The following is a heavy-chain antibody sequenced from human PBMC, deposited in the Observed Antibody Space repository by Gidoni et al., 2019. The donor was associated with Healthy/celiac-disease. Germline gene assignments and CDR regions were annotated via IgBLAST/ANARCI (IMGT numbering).Heavy chain of an antibody. D-gene: IGHD3-9*01. CDR1: GFTFNSSS. CDR3: ARDRCYDILTGYPYDYYGIDV. CDR2: ISSSSSYI. J-gene: IGHJ6*02. V-gene: IGHV3-21*01. Sequence: VQPVESGGGLVKPAGSLRLSCAAAGFTFNSSSMNWIRQAPGKWLAWVSSISSSSSYIYYADSVKGRFTISRDNAKNSLYLPMNSLRAEDTAVYYCARDRCYDILTGYPYDYYGIDVWGQGTTVTVSS.